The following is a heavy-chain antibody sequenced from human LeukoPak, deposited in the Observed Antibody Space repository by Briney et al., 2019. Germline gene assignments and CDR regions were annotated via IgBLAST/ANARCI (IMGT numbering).Heavy chain of an antibody. Sequence: ASVKVSCKASGYTFTGYYMHWVRQAPGQGLEWMGWINPNSGDTHYAQKFQGRVTMTRDTSISTAYMELSRLRSDDTAVYYCARGSIVGATESLGFDYWGQGTPVTVSS. CDR1: GYTFTGYY. D-gene: IGHD1-26*01. CDR2: INPNSGDT. V-gene: IGHV1-2*02. CDR3: ARGSIVGATESLGFDY. J-gene: IGHJ4*02.